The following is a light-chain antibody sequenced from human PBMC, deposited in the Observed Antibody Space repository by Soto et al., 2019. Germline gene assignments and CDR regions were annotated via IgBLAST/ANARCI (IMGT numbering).Light chain of an antibody. CDR3: QQYDNWPLT. J-gene: IGKJ4*01. CDR2: GAS. Sequence: EIVMTQSPATLSASPGERATLSCRASQSVDSNLAWYQQKPGQAPRLLIFGASTRATGIPARFSGSGSGTDFTLTISSLQSEDFGVYFCQQYDNWPLTFGGGTKVEIK. CDR1: QSVDSN. V-gene: IGKV3D-15*01.